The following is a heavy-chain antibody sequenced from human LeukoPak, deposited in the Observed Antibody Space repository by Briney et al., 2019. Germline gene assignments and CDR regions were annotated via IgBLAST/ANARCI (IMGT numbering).Heavy chain of an antibody. Sequence: SETLSLTCAVYGGSFSGYYWSWIRLPPGKGLEWIGEINHSGSTNYNPSLKSRVTISVDTSKNQFSLKLSSVTAADTAVYYCARGRWELPIDYWGQGTLVTVSS. J-gene: IGHJ4*02. CDR3: ARGRWELPIDY. D-gene: IGHD1-26*01. CDR1: GGSFSGYY. CDR2: INHSGST. V-gene: IGHV4-34*01.